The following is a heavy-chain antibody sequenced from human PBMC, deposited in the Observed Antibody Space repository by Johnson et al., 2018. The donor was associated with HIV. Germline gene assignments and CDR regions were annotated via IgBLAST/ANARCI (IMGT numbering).Heavy chain of an antibody. CDR3: AKTDMAVDAFDI. CDR2: ISYDGSKK. V-gene: IGHV3-30*18. D-gene: IGHD5-24*01. Sequence: QVQLVESGGGLVQPGRSLRLSCAASGFTFSSYAMHWVRQAPGKGLEWVAVISYDGSKKDYADSVKGRFTISRDNSKNTLYLQMNSLRAEDTAVYYCAKTDMAVDAFDIWGQGTMVTVSS. J-gene: IGHJ3*02. CDR1: GFTFSSYA.